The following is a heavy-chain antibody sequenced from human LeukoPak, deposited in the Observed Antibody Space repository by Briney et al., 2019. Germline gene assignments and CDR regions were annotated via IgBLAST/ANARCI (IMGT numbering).Heavy chain of an antibody. CDR1: GFTFSSYA. Sequence: GGSLRLSCAASGFTFSSYAMSWVRQAPGKGLEWVSAISGSGGSTYYADSVKGRFTISRDNSKNTLYLQMNSLRAEDTAVYYCAKSVGYCSGGSCLDYYGMDVWGQGTTVTVSS. CDR2: ISGSGGST. D-gene: IGHD2-15*01. V-gene: IGHV3-23*01. J-gene: IGHJ6*02. CDR3: AKSVGYCSGGSCLDYYGMDV.